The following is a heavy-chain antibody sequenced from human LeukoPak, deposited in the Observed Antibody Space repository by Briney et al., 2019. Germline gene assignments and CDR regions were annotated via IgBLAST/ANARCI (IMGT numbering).Heavy chain of an antibody. V-gene: IGHV5-51*01. CDR2: IYPSDSDT. D-gene: IGHD2-15*01. CDR1: GYSSTSYW. Sequence: GASMKFSCNGSGYSSTSYWICWVSQIPGTGREWMGIIYPSDSDTSYSQSFHGKVTISAARSISTAYPPWSSLKATDTAMYHWARPPCYCRDGSCYSPNWFDPWGQGTLVTVSS. CDR3: ARPPCYCRDGSCYSPNWFDP. J-gene: IGHJ5*02.